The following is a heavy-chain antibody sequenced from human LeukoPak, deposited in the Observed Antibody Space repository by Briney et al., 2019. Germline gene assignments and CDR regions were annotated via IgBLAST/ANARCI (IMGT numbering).Heavy chain of an antibody. V-gene: IGHV3-23*01. D-gene: IGHD2-15*01. J-gene: IGHJ4*02. Sequence: AGGSLRLPCAASGFSFRNYAMSWVRLAPGKGLEWVSSISGSGDDSDYTDSVKGRFTISRDNAKNSLYLQMNSLRAEDTAVYYCARAKTNFCSGGSCYSHYYFDYWGQGTLVTVSS. CDR2: ISGSGDDS. CDR1: GFSFRNYA. CDR3: ARAKTNFCSGGSCYSHYYFDY.